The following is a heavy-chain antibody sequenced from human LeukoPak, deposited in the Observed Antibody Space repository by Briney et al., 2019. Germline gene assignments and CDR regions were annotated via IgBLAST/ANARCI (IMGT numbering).Heavy chain of an antibody. J-gene: IGHJ4*02. Sequence: GSLRLSCAASGFTSSGYAMSWVRQAPGKGLEWVSAISGSGGSTYYADSVKGRFTISRDNSKNTLYLQMNSLRAEDTAIYYCAKGARLGYCSGGSCYCIDYWGQGTLVTVSS. V-gene: IGHV3-23*01. CDR1: GFTSSGYA. D-gene: IGHD2-15*01. CDR2: ISGSGGST. CDR3: AKGARLGYCSGGSCYCIDY.